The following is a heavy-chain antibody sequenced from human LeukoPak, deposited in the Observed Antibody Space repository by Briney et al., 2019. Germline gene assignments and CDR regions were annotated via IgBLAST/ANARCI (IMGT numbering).Heavy chain of an antibody. CDR1: GFTFDDYG. Sequence: SGGSLRLSCAASGFTFDDYGVSWVRQAPGKGLEWVSGINWNGGSTGYADSVKGRLTISRDNAKNSLYLQMNSLRAEDTALYYCARDQGYSGSFVYYYYYYMDVWGKGTTVTISS. CDR3: ARDQGYSGSFVYYYYYYMDV. V-gene: IGHV3-20*04. CDR2: INWNGGST. D-gene: IGHD1-26*01. J-gene: IGHJ6*03.